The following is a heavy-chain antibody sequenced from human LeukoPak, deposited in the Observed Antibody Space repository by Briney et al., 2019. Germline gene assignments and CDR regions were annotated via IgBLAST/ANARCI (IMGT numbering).Heavy chain of an antibody. Sequence: GGSLRLSCAASGFTFSSYAMSWVRQAPGKGLEWVSGISGSGGSTYYADSVRGRFAISRDNSKNTLYVQMNSLRAEDRAVYYCAKDSGSGSYYSADAFDIWGQGTMVTVSS. CDR3: AKDSGSGSYYSADAFDI. CDR2: ISGSGGST. J-gene: IGHJ3*02. CDR1: GFTFSSYA. V-gene: IGHV3-23*01. D-gene: IGHD3-10*01.